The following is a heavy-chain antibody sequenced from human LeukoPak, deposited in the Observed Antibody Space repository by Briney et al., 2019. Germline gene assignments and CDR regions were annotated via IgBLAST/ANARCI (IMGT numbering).Heavy chain of an antibody. CDR2: ISGSGGST. J-gene: IGHJ4*02. D-gene: IGHD3-16*01. CDR3: AKVSSNYDYVWGSHQY. Sequence: GGSLRLSCAASGFTFSSYAMSWVRQAPGKGLEWVSAISGSGGSTYYADSVKGRFTISRDNSKNTLYLQMNSLRAEDTAVYYCAKVSSNYDYVWGSHQYWGQGTLVTVSS. V-gene: IGHV3-23*01. CDR1: GFTFSSYA.